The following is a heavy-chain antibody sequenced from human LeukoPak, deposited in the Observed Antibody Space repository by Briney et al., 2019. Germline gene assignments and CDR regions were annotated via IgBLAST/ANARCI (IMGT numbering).Heavy chain of an antibody. CDR1: GGSISSYY. Sequence: SETLSLTCTVSGGSISSYYWSWIRQPPGKGLEWIGYIYYSGSTNYNPSLKSRVTISVDTSKNQFSLKLSSVTAADTAVYYCARDQRTAVTDYGMDVWGQGTTATVSS. CDR2: IYYSGST. D-gene: IGHD4-4*01. J-gene: IGHJ6*02. V-gene: IGHV4-59*01. CDR3: ARDQRTAVTDYGMDV.